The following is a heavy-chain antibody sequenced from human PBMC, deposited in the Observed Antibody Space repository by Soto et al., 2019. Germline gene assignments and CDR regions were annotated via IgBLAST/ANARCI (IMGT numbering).Heavy chain of an antibody. CDR1: GFTFSNAW. CDR3: ARDFGETDGYYYGMDV. Sequence: GGSLRLSCAASGFTFSNAWMSWVRQAPGKGLEWVGRIKSKTDGGTTDYAAPVKGRFTISRDDSKNTLYLQMNSLKTEDTAVYYCARDFGETDGYYYGMDVWGQGTTVTVSS. CDR2: IKSKTDGGTT. J-gene: IGHJ6*02. D-gene: IGHD3-10*01. V-gene: IGHV3-15*01.